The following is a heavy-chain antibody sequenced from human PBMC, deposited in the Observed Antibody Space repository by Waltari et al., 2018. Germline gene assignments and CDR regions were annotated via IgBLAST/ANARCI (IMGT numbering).Heavy chain of an antibody. CDR1: GYSFAKYW. Sequence: ELQLEQSGAEVKKPGDSLKLSCNGSGYSFAKYWIGWVRQMPGKGLEWMCVIYPGDSNTKYSLSFQGQVTISADTSISTAYLQWSSLKASDTAIYFCARQNIHSYGYGYFDFWGQGTLVTVSS. J-gene: IGHJ4*02. CDR3: ARQNIHSYGYGYFDF. CDR2: IYPGDSNT. D-gene: IGHD5-18*01. V-gene: IGHV5-51*01.